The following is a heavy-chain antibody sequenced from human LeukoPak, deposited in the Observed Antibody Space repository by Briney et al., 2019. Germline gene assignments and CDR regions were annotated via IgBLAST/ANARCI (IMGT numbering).Heavy chain of an antibody. J-gene: IGHJ6*03. Sequence: PGGSLRLSCAASGFTFSDYYMSWIRQAPGKGLEWVSYISSSGSTIYYADSVKGRFTISRDNANNSLYLQMNSLRAEDTAVYYRARPPGCSSTSCRYYYYMDVWGKGTTVTVSS. CDR1: GFTFSDYY. V-gene: IGHV3-11*01. CDR3: ARPPGCSSTSCRYYYYMDV. D-gene: IGHD2-2*01. CDR2: ISSSGSTI.